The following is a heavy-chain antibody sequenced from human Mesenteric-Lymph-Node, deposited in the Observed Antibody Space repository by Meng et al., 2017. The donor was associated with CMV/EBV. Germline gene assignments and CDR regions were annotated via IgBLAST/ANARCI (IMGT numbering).Heavy chain of an antibody. CDR1: GYTVTGHY. D-gene: IGHD3-22*01. CDR2: INPSSGGT. Sequence: GYTVTGHYMHWVRQAPGQGLEWMGWINPSSGGTKHAQKFQGRVTMTRDTSISTAYMELSRLTSDDTAVYFCARTNYYETSGYYDFDYWGQGTLVTVSS. CDR3: ARTNYYETSGYYDFDY. J-gene: IGHJ4*02. V-gene: IGHV1-2*02.